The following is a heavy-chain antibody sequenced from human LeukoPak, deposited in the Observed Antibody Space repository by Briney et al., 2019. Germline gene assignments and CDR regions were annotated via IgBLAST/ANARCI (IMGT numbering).Heavy chain of an antibody. J-gene: IGHJ4*02. CDR2: NSPGDADT. D-gene: IGHD3-10*01. CDR1: GYSFTSYW. Sequence: GEALEISCTGSGYSFTSYWIGWVRQLPRKGLEWMGINSPGDADTRYSPSFQGQVTISADKSISTAYLQWSSLKASDTAMYYCARHAPLVRGVIYYFDHWGQGTLVTVSS. V-gene: IGHV5-51*01. CDR3: ARHAPLVRGVIYYFDH.